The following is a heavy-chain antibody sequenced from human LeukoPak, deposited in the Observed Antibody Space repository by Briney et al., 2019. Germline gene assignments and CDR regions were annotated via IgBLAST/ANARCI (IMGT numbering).Heavy chain of an antibody. CDR3: ARHPTTVTTTYYFDY. D-gene: IGHD4-17*01. V-gene: IGHV4-59*08. Sequence: SETLSLTCTVSGGSISSYYWSWIRQPPGKGLERIGYIYYSGSTNCNPSVKSRVAMSVDTSKNQFSLKLSSVTAADTAVYYCARHPTTVTTTYYFDYWGQGTLVTVSS. J-gene: IGHJ4*02. CDR2: IYYSGST. CDR1: GGSISSYY.